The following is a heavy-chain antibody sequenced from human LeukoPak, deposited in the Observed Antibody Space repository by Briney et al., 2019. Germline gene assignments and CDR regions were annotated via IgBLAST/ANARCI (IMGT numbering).Heavy chain of an antibody. V-gene: IGHV3-9*03. CDR1: GFTFDDYA. CDR2: ISWNSGSI. J-gene: IGHJ3*02. Sequence: GGSLRLSCAASGFTFDDYAMHWVRQAPGKGLEWVSGISWNSGSIGYADSVKGRFTISRDNAKDSLYLQMNSLRAEDMALYYCAKEGSGSYGDAFDIWGQGTMVTVSS. D-gene: IGHD1-26*01. CDR3: AKEGSGSYGDAFDI.